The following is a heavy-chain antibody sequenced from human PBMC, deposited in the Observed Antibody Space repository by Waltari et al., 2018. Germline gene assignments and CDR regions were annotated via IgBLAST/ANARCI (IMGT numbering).Heavy chain of an antibody. V-gene: IGHV3-30*01. CDR2: ISYDCSNK. CDR1: GFTFSSYA. CDR3: ARDAKNTLIQLWFDY. D-gene: IGHD5-18*01. Sequence: QVQLVESGGGVVQPGRSLRLSCAASGFTFSSYAMHWVRQAPGKGLACVAVISYDCSNKYYADSLQGRFTISRDNSNNPLYLQMNSLRAEDTAVYYCARDAKNTLIQLWFDYWGQGTLVTVSS. J-gene: IGHJ4*02.